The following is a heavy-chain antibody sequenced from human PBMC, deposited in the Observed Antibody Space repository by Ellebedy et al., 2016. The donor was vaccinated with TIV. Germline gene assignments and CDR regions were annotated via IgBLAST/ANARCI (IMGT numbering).Heavy chain of an antibody. CDR3: ARTKAVAGLFDP. V-gene: IGHV2-26*01. D-gene: IGHD6-19*01. Sequence: SGPTLVTPTPTLTLTCTVSGFSLSNARMGVSWIRQPPGNALEWLANIFSNDEKSYSTSLKSRITIAKDTTKSQVVLTMTNMDPVDTATYYCARTKAVAGLFDPWGQGTLVTVSS. J-gene: IGHJ5*02. CDR1: GFSLSNARMG. CDR2: IFSNDEK.